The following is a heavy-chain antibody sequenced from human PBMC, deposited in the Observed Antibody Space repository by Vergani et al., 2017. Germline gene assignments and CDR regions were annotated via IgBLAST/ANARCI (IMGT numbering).Heavy chain of an antibody. V-gene: IGHV3-30-3*01. CDR1: GFTFSSYA. CDR3: AREGQLSVYTHSPMDV. D-gene: IGHD3-16*01. Sequence: QVQLVESGGGVVQPGRSLRLSCAASGFTFSSYAMHWVRQAPGKGLEWVAVISYDGSNKYYADSVKGRFTISRDNSKNTLYLQMNSLRAEDTAVYYCAREGQLSVYTHSPMDVWGQGTTVTVSS. CDR2: ISYDGSNK. J-gene: IGHJ6*02.